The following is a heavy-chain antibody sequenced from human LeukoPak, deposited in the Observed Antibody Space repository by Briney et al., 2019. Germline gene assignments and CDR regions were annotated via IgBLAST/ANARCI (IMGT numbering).Heavy chain of an antibody. Sequence: SETLSLTCAVSGGSISSSNWWSWVRQPPGKGLEWIGEIYHSGSTNYNPSLKSRVTISVDKSKNQFSLKLSSVTAADTAVYYCARAQYYYDSSGYYYRGYFDYWGQGTLVTVSA. CDR2: IYHSGST. J-gene: IGHJ4*02. V-gene: IGHV4-4*02. CDR3: ARAQYYYDSSGYYYRGYFDY. D-gene: IGHD3-22*01. CDR1: GGSISSSNW.